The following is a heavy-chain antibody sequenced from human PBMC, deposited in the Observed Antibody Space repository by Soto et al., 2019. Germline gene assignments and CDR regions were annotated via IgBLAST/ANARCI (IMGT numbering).Heavy chain of an antibody. CDR2: IYSGGST. D-gene: IGHD6-13*01. Sequence: GGSLRLSCAASGFTVSNNYMSWVRQAPGKGLEWVSLIYSGGSTYYADSVKGRFTISRDNSKNTLYLQMNSLRAEDTAVYYCAKVTKRAAAGRYEYYKYGMDVWGQGTTVTV. V-gene: IGHV3-53*01. J-gene: IGHJ6*02. CDR3: AKVTKRAAAGRYEYYKYGMDV. CDR1: GFTVSNNY.